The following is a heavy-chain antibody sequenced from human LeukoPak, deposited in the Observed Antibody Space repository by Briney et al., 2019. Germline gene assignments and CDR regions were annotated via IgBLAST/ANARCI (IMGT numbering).Heavy chain of an antibody. CDR3: ARLTVEMATIIPRDAFDI. Sequence: GSLRLSFAASGFPFSSYWMSWVRQAPGKGLEWVANIKQDGSEKYYVDSVKSRFTISRDNAKNSLYLQMNSLRAEDTAVYYCARLTVEMATIIPRDAFDIWGQGTMVTVSS. CDR1: GFPFSSYW. V-gene: IGHV3-7*01. D-gene: IGHD5-24*01. J-gene: IGHJ3*02. CDR2: IKQDGSEK.